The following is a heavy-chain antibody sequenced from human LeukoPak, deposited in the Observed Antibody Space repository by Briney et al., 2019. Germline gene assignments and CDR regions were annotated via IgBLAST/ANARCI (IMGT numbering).Heavy chain of an antibody. V-gene: IGHV3-48*01. Sequence: PGGFLRLSCAASGFTFSSYSMNWVRQAPGKGLEWVSYISSSSTTIYYADSVKGRLTISRDNAKNSLYLQINSPRVEDTAVYYCATNPSAAVAAWGQGTLVTVSP. CDR3: ATNPSAAVAA. J-gene: IGHJ5*02. D-gene: IGHD6-19*01. CDR2: ISSSSTTI. CDR1: GFTFSSYS.